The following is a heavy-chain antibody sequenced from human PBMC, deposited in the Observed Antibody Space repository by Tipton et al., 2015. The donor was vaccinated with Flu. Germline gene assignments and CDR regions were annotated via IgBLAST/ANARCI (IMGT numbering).Heavy chain of an antibody. CDR3: AKDNKRDSSMDYFYHNGMDV. CDR2: INWHGNSV. V-gene: IGHV3-9*01. Sequence: SLRLSCAASGFNFDEYAMHWVRQVPGKGLEWVSSINWHGNSVGYADSVRGRFTTSRDNGKNFVYLQMSRLRAEDTALYYCAKDNKRDSSMDYFYHNGMDVWGQGTTVIVSS. CDR1: GFNFDEYA. J-gene: IGHJ6*02. D-gene: IGHD5-18*01.